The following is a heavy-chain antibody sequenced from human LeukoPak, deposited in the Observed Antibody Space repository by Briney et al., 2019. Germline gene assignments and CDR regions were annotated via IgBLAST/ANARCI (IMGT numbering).Heavy chain of an antibody. J-gene: IGHJ6*03. V-gene: IGHV3-21*01. CDR2: ISSSSSYI. D-gene: IGHD2-2*01. CDR1: GFTFSSYS. CDR3: ARGGEGGYCSSTGCRSPWDMDV. Sequence: PGGSLRLSCAASGFTFSSYSMNWVRQAPGKGLEWVSSISSSSSYIYYADSVKGRFTISRDNAKNSLYLQMNSLRAEDAAVYYCARGGEGGYCSSTGCRSPWDMDVWGKGTTVTVSS.